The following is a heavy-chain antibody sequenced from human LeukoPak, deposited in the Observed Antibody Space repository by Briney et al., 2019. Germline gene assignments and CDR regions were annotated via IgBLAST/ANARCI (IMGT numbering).Heavy chain of an antibody. CDR2: MSPNSGNT. Sequence: ASLKVSCKASGYTFTSYDINWVRQATGQGLEWMGWMSPNSGNTGYAQKFQGRVTMTRDMSTSTVYMELSSLRSEDTAVYYCARDGSERYCSGGSCLRYYYYYYMDVWGKGTTVTVSS. CDR1: GYTFTSYD. V-gene: IGHV1-8*02. J-gene: IGHJ6*03. CDR3: ARDGSERYCSGGSCLRYYYYYYMDV. D-gene: IGHD2-15*01.